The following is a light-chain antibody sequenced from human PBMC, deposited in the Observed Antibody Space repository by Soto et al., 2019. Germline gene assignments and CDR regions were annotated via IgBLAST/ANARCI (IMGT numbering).Light chain of an antibody. J-gene: IGLJ2*01. CDR1: SSNIGVKS. Sequence: QSVLTQPPSVSAAPGQKVTISCSGSSSNIGVKSVSWYQQLPSTAPKLLIYDNSERPSGMPGRFSASKSGTSATLGITGLQSWVEVDDYSGTWDDGHSAVLFRGGTNLSVL. V-gene: IGLV1-51*01. CDR3: GTWDDGHSAVL. CDR2: DNS.